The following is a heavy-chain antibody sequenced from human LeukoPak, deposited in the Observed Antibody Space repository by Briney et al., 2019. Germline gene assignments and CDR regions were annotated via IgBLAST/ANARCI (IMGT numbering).Heavy chain of an antibody. CDR1: GFTFSSYS. D-gene: IGHD3-10*01. CDR3: AITQYGAGSYSDS. V-gene: IGHV3-48*01. CDR2: IDSSSGTI. J-gene: IGHJ5*02. Sequence: GGSLRLSCAASGFTFSSYSMNWVRQAPGKGLEWVSYIDSSSGTIYYADSVKGRFTISRDNSKNTLYLQMNSMRVEDTAVYYCAITQYGAGSYSDSWGGGTRVTV.